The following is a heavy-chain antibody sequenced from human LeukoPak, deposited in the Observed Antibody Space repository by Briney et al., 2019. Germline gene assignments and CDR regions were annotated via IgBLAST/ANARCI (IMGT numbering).Heavy chain of an antibody. D-gene: IGHD6-19*01. J-gene: IGHJ4*02. V-gene: IGHV3-74*01. Sequence: GGSLRLSCAASGFTFSSYWMHWVRQAPGKGLVWVSRINSDGSSTSYADSVKGRFTISRDNAKNSLYLQMNSLRAEDTAVYYCARSADSRLVRHFDYWGQGTLVTVSS. CDR3: ARSADSRLVRHFDY. CDR2: INSDGSST. CDR1: GFTFSSYW.